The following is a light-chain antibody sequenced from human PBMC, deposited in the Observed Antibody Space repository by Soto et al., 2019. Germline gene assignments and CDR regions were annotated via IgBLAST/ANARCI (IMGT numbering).Light chain of an antibody. CDR3: AAWDDSLSGGV. J-gene: IGLJ3*02. V-gene: IGLV1-44*01. CDR2: SDN. CDR1: SSNIGSNT. Sequence: QSVLTQPPSASGTPGQRVTISCSGGSSNIGSNTVNWYQQLPGTAPRLLIHSDNQRPSGVPDRFSGSKSGTSASLAISGLQSEDEADYYCAAWDDSLSGGVFGGGTKVTVL.